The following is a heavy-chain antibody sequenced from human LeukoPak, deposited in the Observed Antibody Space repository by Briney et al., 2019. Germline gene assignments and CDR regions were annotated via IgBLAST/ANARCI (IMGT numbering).Heavy chain of an antibody. CDR1: GGSISSGSYH. CDR2: IYTSGST. Sequence: SETLSLTCTVSGGSISSGSYHWSWIRQPAGKGLEWIGRIYTSGSTNYNPSLKSRVTISVDTSKNQFSPKLSSVTAADTAVYYCARDDSSSSMFDYWGQGTLVTVSS. D-gene: IGHD6-6*01. J-gene: IGHJ4*02. CDR3: ARDDSSSSMFDY. V-gene: IGHV4-61*02.